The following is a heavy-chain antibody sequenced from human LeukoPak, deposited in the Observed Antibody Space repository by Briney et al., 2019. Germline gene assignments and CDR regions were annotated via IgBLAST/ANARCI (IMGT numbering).Heavy chain of an antibody. J-gene: IGHJ4*02. Sequence: ASVKVSCKASGYTFTSYYMHWVRQAPGQGLEWMGIINPSGGSTSYAQKFQGRVTMTRDTSTSTVYMELSSLRSEDTAVYYCARDSLGGYSSGWTLDYWGQGTLVTVSS. D-gene: IGHD6-19*01. CDR1: GYTFTSYY. CDR2: INPSGGST. V-gene: IGHV1-46*01. CDR3: ARDSLGGYSSGWTLDY.